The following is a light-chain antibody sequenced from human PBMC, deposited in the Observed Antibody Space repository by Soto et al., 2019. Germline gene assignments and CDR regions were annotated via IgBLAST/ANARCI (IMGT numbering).Light chain of an antibody. J-gene: IGLJ1*01. V-gene: IGLV2-14*03. CDR1: TSDVGGYNS. Sequence: QSVLTQPASVSGSPGQSITISCTGTTSDVGGYNSVSWYQHHPGKAPKLILYDVVDRPSGVSYRFSGSKSGNTSSLTISVLQAVDEADYYCSSYTSRSTNVFGTGTKLTVL. CDR2: DVV. CDR3: SSYTSRSTNV.